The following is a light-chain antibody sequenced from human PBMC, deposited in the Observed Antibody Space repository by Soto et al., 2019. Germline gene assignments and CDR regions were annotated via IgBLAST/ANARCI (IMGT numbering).Light chain of an antibody. CDR1: SDDVGAYNL. Sequence: QSALTQPAAVSGCPGQSITISCTGTSDDVGAYNLVSWYQQHPGQAPKVLIYKVSNRPSGVSNRFSGSKSGNTASLTISGLQAEDEAIYFCSSYTSNSRVFGTGTKVTVL. CDR2: KVS. CDR3: SSYTSNSRV. J-gene: IGLJ1*01. V-gene: IGLV2-14*03.